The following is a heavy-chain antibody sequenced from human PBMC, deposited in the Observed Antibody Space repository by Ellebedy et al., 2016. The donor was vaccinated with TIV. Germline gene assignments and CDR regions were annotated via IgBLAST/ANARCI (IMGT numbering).Heavy chain of an antibody. CDR2: IYYSGST. D-gene: IGHD6-13*01. CDR3: ARNFADSSSWPYFDY. CDR1: GGSISSYY. V-gene: IGHV4-59*08. J-gene: IGHJ4*02. Sequence: MPSETLSLTCTVSGGSISSYYWSWIRQPPGKGLEWIGYIYYSGSTNYNPSLQSRVTISVDTSKNQFSLKLSSVTAADTAVYYCARNFADSSSWPYFDYWGQGTLVTVSS.